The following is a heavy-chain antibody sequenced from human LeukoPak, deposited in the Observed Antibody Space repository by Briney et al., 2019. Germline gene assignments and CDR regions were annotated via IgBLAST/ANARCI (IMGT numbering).Heavy chain of an antibody. CDR3: ARGNHYYDSSGYELPFDY. CDR1: GGSISSGGYS. CDR2: IYLSGST. J-gene: IGHJ4*02. V-gene: IGHV4-30-2*01. D-gene: IGHD3-22*01. Sequence: SETLSLTCAVSGGSISSGGYSWSWIRQPPGKGLDWIGYIYLSGSTYYNPSLKSRVTISVDRSKNQFSLKLSSVTAADTAVYYCARGNHYYDSSGYELPFDYWGQGTLVTVSS.